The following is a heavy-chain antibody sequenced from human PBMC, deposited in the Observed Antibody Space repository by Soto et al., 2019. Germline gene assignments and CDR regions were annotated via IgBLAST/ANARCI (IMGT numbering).Heavy chain of an antibody. CDR1: RYFFTAYF. D-gene: IGHD1-1*01. V-gene: IGHV1-2*03. CDR2: NNPTNGAT. J-gene: IGHJ5*02. CDR3: ASHDPGARFDP. Sequence: QVQLVQSGAEVKKLGASVKVSCKAPRYFFTAYFMHWVQQPPGQGLEWMGWNNPTNGATHYGLSFQGRVTMTRDTSISTAYMELSSLRSDDTAVYYCASHDPGARFDPWGQGTLVIVSS.